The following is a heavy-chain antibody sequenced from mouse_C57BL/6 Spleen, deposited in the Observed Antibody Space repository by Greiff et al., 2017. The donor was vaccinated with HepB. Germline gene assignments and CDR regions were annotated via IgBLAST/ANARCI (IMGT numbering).Heavy chain of an antibody. CDR3: ARLGTTVYYYAMDY. J-gene: IGHJ4*01. Sequence: EVKLVESGGGLVKPGGSLKLSCAASGFTFSSYTKSWVRQTPEKRLEWVATISGGGGNTYYPDSVKGRFTISRDNAKNTLYLQMSSLRSEDTALYYCARLGTTVYYYAMDYWGQGTSVTVSS. CDR2: ISGGGGNT. CDR1: GFTFSSYT. V-gene: IGHV5-9*01. D-gene: IGHD1-1*01.